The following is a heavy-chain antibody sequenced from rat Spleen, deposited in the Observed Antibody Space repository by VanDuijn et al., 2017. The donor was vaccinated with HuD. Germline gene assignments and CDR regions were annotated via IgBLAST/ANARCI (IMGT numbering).Heavy chain of an antibody. J-gene: IGHJ3*01. CDR1: GFTFSDYN. D-gene: IGHD1-9*01. CDR3: ARGGYNYGWFAY. CDR2: IIYDSSRT. V-gene: IGHV5S10*01. Sequence: EVQLVESGGGLVQPGRSLKLSCAASGFTFSDYNMAWVRQSPKKGLEWVAAIIYDSSRTYYRDSVKGRFTISRDNAKNTLYLQMDSLRSEDTATYYCARGGYNYGWFAYWGQGTLVTVSS.